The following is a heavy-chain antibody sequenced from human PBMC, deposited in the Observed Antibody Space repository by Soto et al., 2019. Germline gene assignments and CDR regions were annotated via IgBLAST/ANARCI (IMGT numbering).Heavy chain of an antibody. CDR2: IYYSGST. Sequence: SETLSLTCTVSGGSISSYYWSWIRQPPGKGLEWIGYIYYSGSTNYSPSLKSRLAITKDTSKNQVVLTMSNMDPVDTATYYCAHNADYHTSAHYQNWGQGTLVTVPQ. D-gene: IGHD3-22*01. CDR3: AHNADYHTSAHYQN. V-gene: IGHV4-59*01. J-gene: IGHJ4*02. CDR1: GGSISSYY.